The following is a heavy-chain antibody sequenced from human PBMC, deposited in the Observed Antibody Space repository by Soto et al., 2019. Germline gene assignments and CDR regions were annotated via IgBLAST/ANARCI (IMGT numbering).Heavy chain of an antibody. D-gene: IGHD3-10*02. J-gene: IGHJ3*02. CDR2: IYWDDDK. CDR1: GFSLTTVGMG. CDR3: AHRNSRMFAFDI. V-gene: IGHV2-5*02. Sequence: SGPTLVNPTQTLTLTCTFSGFSLTTVGMGVGWIRQPPGKALDWLGIIYWDDDKRYSPSLNGRVTFIKDTSKNQVVLTMTNMDPVDTATYYCAHRNSRMFAFDIWGQGTLVTVSS.